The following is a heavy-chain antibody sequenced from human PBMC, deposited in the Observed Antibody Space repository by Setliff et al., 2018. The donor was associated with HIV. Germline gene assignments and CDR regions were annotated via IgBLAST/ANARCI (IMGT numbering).Heavy chain of an antibody. V-gene: IGHV1-18*01. Sequence: ASVKVSCKASGYTFATYGISWVRQAPGQGLEWMGWISPYNGNTNYAQKVQGRVTMTTDTSTSTAYMELRSLRSDDTALYYCARVRNHLAVSPWYSYMDVWGKGTTGTVS. CDR2: ISPYNGNT. D-gene: IGHD6-19*01. CDR3: ARVRNHLAVSPWYSYMDV. J-gene: IGHJ6*03. CDR1: GYTFATYG.